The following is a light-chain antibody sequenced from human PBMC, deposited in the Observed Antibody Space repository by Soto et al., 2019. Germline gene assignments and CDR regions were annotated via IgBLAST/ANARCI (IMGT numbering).Light chain of an antibody. CDR1: QNVNSK. Sequence: EIVMTQSPATLSVSPGESATLSCRASQNVNSKVAWYQQKPGQAPRPLIYGAFTRATGVAGRFIGSGSGTDFTLPIRSLQSEDLAVYYCQNYSNWPPWTFGQGTKVEIK. CDR3: QNYSNWPPWT. J-gene: IGKJ1*01. CDR2: GAF. V-gene: IGKV3-15*01.